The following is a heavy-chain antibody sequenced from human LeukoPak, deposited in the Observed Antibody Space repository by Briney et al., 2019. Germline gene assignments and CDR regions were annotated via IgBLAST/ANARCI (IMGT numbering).Heavy chain of an antibody. J-gene: IGHJ4*02. CDR2: IIPIFGTA. V-gene: IGHV1-69*13. CDR3: ARDAPHDSAIDY. D-gene: IGHD2-15*01. Sequence: SVKVSCKASGYTFTSYAMNWVRQAPGQGLEWMGGIIPIFGTANYAQKFQGRVTITADESTSTAYMELSSLRSEDTAVYYCARDAPHDSAIDYWGQGTLVTVSS. CDR1: GYTFTSYA.